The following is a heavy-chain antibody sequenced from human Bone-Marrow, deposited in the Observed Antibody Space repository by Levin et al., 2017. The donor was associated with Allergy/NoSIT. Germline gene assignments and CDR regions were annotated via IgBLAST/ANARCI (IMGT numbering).Heavy chain of an antibody. CDR1: GGSIRPYY. Sequence: RSQTLSLPCTISGGSIRPYYWSWLRQPPGKGLEWVGYIYFSGSTNHNPSLTGRVTISVDSSKNEFSLNLRSVTAADTAVYYCARFGCPEASGGDCYNLNWYLDLWGRGTLVTVSS. CDR3: ARFGCPEASGGDCYNLNWYLDL. J-gene: IGHJ2*01. D-gene: IGHD2-21*02. V-gene: IGHV4-59*01. CDR2: IYFSGST.